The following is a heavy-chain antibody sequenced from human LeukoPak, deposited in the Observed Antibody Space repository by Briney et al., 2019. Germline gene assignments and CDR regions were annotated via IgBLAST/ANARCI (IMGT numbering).Heavy chain of an antibody. Sequence: SETLSFTCTVSDDSISDYYRGWIRQPPGKGLEWIGYFHNSGTSTYNPSLKSRVTISADTSKNQFSLKLNSLTTADTAVYYCTRGAGWLIDYWGQGILVTVSS. CDR2: FHNSGTS. V-gene: IGHV4-59*01. CDR3: TRGAGWLIDY. CDR1: DDSISDYY. J-gene: IGHJ4*02. D-gene: IGHD3-16*01.